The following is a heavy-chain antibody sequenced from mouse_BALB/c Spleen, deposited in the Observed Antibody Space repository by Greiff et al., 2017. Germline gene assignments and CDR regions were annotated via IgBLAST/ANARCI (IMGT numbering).Heavy chain of an antibody. CDR2: IRLKSNNYAT. V-gene: IGHV6-6*02. CDR3: TRPRYGYFDV. J-gene: IGHJ1*01. Sequence: EVQLVESGGGLVQPGGSMKLSCVASGFTFSNYWMNWVRQSPEKGLEWVAEIRLKSNNYATHYAESVKGRFTISRDDSKSSVYLQMNNLRAEDTGIYYCTRPRYGYFDVWGAGTTVTVSS. D-gene: IGHD2-10*02. CDR1: GFTFSNYW.